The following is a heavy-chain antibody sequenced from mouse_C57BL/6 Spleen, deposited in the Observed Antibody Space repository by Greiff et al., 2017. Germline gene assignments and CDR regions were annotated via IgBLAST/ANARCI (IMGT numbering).Heavy chain of an antibody. D-gene: IGHD1-1*01. CDR1: GYAFSSSW. J-gene: IGHJ4*01. CDR2: IYPGDGDT. V-gene: IGHV1-82*01. Sequence: VQLQQSGPELVKPGASVKISCKASGYAFSSSWMNWVKQRPGKGLVWIGRIYPGDGDTNYNGKFKGKATLTADKSSSTAYMQLSSLTSEDSAVYFCAREGYGSSYGDYYAMDYWGQGTSVTVSS. CDR3: AREGYGSSYGDYYAMDY.